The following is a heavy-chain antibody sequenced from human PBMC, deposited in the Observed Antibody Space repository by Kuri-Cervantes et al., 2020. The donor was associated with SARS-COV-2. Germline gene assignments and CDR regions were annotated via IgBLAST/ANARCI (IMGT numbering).Heavy chain of an antibody. CDR2: IKQDGSEK. J-gene: IGHJ4*02. Sequence: GESLKISCAASGFTFGTYWMTWVRQAPGKGLEWVANIKQDGSEKHYVDSVKGRFTISRDNAKNSLYLQMNSLRAEDTAVYYCVRDGDHWNFDYWGQGTLVTVSS. D-gene: IGHD1-1*01. V-gene: IGHV3-7*01. CDR1: GFTFGTYW. CDR3: VRDGDHWNFDY.